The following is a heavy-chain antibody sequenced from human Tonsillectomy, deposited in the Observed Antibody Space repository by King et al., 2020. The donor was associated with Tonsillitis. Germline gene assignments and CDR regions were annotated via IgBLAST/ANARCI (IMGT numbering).Heavy chain of an antibody. CDR3: ARAVYYYETSGNNWFDP. J-gene: IGHJ5*02. V-gene: IGHV1-18*01. D-gene: IGHD3-22*01. CDR1: GYTFTSYG. CDR2: ISAYNGNT. Sequence: VQLVESGAEVKKPGASVKVSCKASGYTFTSYGISWVRQAPGQGLEWMGWISAYNGNTNYAQKLQGRVTMTTDTSTSTAYMELRSLRSVDTAVYYCARAVYYYETSGNNWFDPWGQGTLVTVSS.